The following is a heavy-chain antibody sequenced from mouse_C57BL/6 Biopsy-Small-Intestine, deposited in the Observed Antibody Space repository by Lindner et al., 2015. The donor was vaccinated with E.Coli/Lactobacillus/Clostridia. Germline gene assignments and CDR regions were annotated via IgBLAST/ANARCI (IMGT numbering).Heavy chain of an antibody. CDR2: IKPHSGVS. V-gene: IGHV1-66*01. D-gene: IGHD1-3*01. J-gene: IGHJ4*01. CDR1: GYTFTNYY. CDR3: ARDRGASGPPGAY. Sequence: SVKVSCKASGYTFTNYYIHWVRQAPGQGLEWMGWIKPHSGVSNYTQKFQGRVTLTRDTSISTAYMELISLKSDDTALYFCARDRGASGPPGAYWGQGTRVTVSS.